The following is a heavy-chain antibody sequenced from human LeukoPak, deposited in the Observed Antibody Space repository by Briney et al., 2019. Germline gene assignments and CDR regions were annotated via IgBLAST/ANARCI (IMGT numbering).Heavy chain of an antibody. V-gene: IGHV3-21*06. D-gene: IGHD1-14*01. CDR1: GLTFSTSG. J-gene: IGHJ4*02. Sequence: RGSLRLSCTTSGLTFSTSGLNWVRQAPGKGLEGVASICPTGFDRYHADSIKGRFTISRDNANNFLYLQMDSLRAEDTAVYYCATETNGRHYDYWGQGTLLTVSS. CDR2: ICPTGFDR. CDR3: ATETNGRHYDY.